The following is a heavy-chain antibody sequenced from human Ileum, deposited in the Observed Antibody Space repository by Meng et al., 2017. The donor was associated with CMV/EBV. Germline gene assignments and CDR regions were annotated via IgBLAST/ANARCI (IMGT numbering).Heavy chain of an antibody. CDR3: ARGDTVTPSFDY. J-gene: IGHJ4*02. D-gene: IGHD4-17*01. Sequence: GESLMISWASSGFTVSSYYMSWVRQAPGKGLEWVSVIYSGGSTYYADSVKGRFTISRDNSKNTLYLKMNSLRAEETAVYYCARGDTVTPSFDYWGQGTLVTVSS. CDR2: IYSGGST. V-gene: IGHV3-53*01. CDR1: GFTVSSYY.